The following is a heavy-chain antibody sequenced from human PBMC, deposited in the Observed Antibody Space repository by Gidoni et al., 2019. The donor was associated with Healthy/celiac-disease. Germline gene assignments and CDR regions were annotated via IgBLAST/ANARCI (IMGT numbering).Heavy chain of an antibody. V-gene: IGHV3-48*03. CDR3: ARITLLDYDSSGYYPYGMDV. CDR2: ISSSGSTI. J-gene: IGHJ6*02. CDR1: GFTFSSYE. Sequence: EVQLVESGGGLVQPGGSLRLSCAASGFTFSSYEMNWVRQAPGKGLEWVSYISSSGSTIYYADSVKGRFTISRDNAKNSLYLQMNSLRAEDTAVYYCARITLLDYDSSGYYPYGMDVWGQGTTVTVSS. D-gene: IGHD3-22*01.